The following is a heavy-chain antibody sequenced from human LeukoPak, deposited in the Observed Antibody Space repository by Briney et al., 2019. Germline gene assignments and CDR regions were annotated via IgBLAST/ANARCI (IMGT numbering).Heavy chain of an antibody. Sequence: GGSLRLSCAASGFTFSDYYMSWIRQAPGKGLEWLSYTSTSGSSIYYADSVKGRFTIPRDNAKNSLYLQMNSLRAEDRAVYYCARARGYSGYAVYFDYWGQGTLVTVSS. V-gene: IGHV3-11*01. CDR2: TSTSGSSI. CDR3: ARARGYSGYAVYFDY. CDR1: GFTFSDYY. D-gene: IGHD5-12*01. J-gene: IGHJ4*02.